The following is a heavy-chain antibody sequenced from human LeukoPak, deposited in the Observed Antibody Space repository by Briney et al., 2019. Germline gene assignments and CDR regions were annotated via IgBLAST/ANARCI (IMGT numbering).Heavy chain of an antibody. J-gene: IGHJ6*02. V-gene: IGHV3-53*01. Sequence: PGGSLRLSCAASGFTVSINYMSWVRQAPGKGLEWVSVIYSGGSTYYADSVKGRFTISRDNSKNTLYLQMNSLRAEDTAVYYCARDSRFYGDYSRYYYYYGMDVWGQGTTVTVSS. CDR3: ARDSRFYGDYSRYYYYYGMDV. D-gene: IGHD4-17*01. CDR2: IYSGGST. CDR1: GFTVSINY.